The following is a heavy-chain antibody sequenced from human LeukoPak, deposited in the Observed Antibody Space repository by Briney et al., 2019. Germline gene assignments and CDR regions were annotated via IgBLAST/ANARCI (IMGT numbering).Heavy chain of an antibody. Sequence: GGSLRLSCAASGFTVSSNYMSWVRQAPGKGLEWVSVIYSGGSTYYADSVKGRFTISRDSSKNTLYLQMNSLRAEDTAVYYCARGSPYYYDSSGYFEPNNWFDPWGQGTLVTGSS. D-gene: IGHD3-22*01. CDR2: IYSGGST. V-gene: IGHV3-66*02. CDR1: GFTVSSNY. J-gene: IGHJ5*02. CDR3: ARGSPYYYDSSGYFEPNNWFDP.